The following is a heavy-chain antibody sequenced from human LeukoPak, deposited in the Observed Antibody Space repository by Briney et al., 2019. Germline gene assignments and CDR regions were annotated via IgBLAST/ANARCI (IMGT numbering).Heavy chain of an antibody. Sequence: GASVKVSCKASGYTFTSYGISWVRQAPGQGLEWMGWISAYNGNTNYAQKLQGRVTMTTDTSTSTAYMELRSLRSDDTAVYYCGRDRFDWLLGPDAFDIWGQGTMVTVSP. CDR3: GRDRFDWLLGPDAFDI. CDR2: ISAYNGNT. V-gene: IGHV1-18*01. D-gene: IGHD3-9*01. J-gene: IGHJ3*02. CDR1: GYTFTSYG.